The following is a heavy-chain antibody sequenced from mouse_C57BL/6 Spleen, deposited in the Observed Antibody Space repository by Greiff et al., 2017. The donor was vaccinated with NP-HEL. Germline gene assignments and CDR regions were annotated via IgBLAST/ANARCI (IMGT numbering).Heavy chain of an antibody. CDR3: ARSGSRWYFDV. CDR2: IYPSDSET. D-gene: IGHD1-1*01. CDR1: GYTFTSYW. V-gene: IGHV1-61*01. J-gene: IGHJ1*03. Sequence: QVQLQQPGAELVRPGSSVKLSCKASGYTFTSYWMDWVKQRPGQGLEWIGNIYPSDSETHYNQKFKDKATLTVDKSSSTAYMQLSSLTSEDSAVYYCARSGSRWYFDVWGTGTTVTVSS.